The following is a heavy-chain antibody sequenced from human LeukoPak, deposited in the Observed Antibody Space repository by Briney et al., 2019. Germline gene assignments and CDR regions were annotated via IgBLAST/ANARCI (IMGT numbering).Heavy chain of an antibody. CDR3: ARDFARTGDYHHFDY. CDR1: GFTFAAYS. J-gene: IGHJ4*02. Sequence: PGGSLRPSCAASGFTFAAYSKNWVRQAPGKGLEWVSSVIVPTGSMYYGDSVKGRFTISRDNAMNSLYLQMSSLRAEDTAVYYCARDFARTGDYHHFDYWGQGTLVIVSS. D-gene: IGHD7-27*01. V-gene: IGHV3-21*01. CDR2: VIVPTGSM.